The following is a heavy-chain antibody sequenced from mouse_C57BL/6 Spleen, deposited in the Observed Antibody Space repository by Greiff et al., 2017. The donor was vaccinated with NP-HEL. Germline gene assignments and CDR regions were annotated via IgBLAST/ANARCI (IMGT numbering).Heavy chain of an antibody. D-gene: IGHD4-1*02. Sequence: EVMLVESGGGLVQPGGSLKLSCAASGFTFSDYGMAWVRQAPRKGPEWVAFISNLAYSIYYADTVTGRFTISRENAKNTLYLEMSSLRSEDTAMYYCARLSTVLYFDYWGQGTTLTVSS. CDR2: ISNLAYSI. V-gene: IGHV5-15*01. CDR1: GFTFSDYG. CDR3: ARLSTVLYFDY. J-gene: IGHJ2*01.